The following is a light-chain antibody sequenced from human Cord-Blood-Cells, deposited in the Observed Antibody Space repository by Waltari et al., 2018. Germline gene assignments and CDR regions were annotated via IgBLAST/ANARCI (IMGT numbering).Light chain of an antibody. Sequence: EIVLTQSPGTLSLSPGERATLSCRASQSVSSSYLAWYQQKPGQAPSLLIYGASSRATGIPDRFSGSVSGTDFTLIISILEPEDFAVYYCQQYGSSPRTFGQGTKVEIK. V-gene: IGKV3-20*01. J-gene: IGKJ1*01. CDR3: QQYGSSPRT. CDR2: GAS. CDR1: QSVSSSY.